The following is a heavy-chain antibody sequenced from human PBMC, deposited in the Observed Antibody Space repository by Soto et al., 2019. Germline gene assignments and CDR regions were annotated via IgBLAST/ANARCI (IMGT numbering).Heavy chain of an antibody. V-gene: IGHV1-18*01. CDR3: ARDWAAAGPFDY. CDR1: GYTFTSYG. D-gene: IGHD6-13*01. J-gene: IGHJ4*02. CDR2: ISAYNGNT. Sequence: QVQLVQSGAEVKKPGASVKVSCKASGYTFTSYGISWVRQAPGQGLEWMGGISAYNGNTNYAQKLQGRVTMTTDTSTSTAYMELRILRPDDRALYYFARDWAAAGPFDYLGQGTLVTV.